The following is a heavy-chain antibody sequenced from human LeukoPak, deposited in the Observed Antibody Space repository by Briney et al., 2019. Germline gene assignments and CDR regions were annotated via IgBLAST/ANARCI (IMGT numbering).Heavy chain of an antibody. CDR1: GLTFSSLD. J-gene: IGHJ4*02. V-gene: IGHV3-23*01. D-gene: IGHD6-19*01. CDR3: AKDSVRSGGWFYFDN. Sequence: GGSLRLSCAASGLTFSSLDMAWVRQAPGKGLEWVSGISASGSNTFYADSVKGRFTISRDNSKNTLYPQMSSLRVGDTAIYYCAKDSVRSGGWFYFDNWGQGTLVSVSS. CDR2: ISASGSNT.